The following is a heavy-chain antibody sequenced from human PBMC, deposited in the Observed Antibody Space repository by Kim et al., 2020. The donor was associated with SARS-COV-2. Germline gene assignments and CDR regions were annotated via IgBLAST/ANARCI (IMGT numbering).Heavy chain of an antibody. CDR3: ARAGVRVGGADY. D-gene: IGHD1-26*01. Sequence: GGSLRLSCAASGFTFSSYWMHWVRQGPGKGLVWVSRINTDGSSTSYADSVQGRFTISRDNAKNTLNLQMNSLRAEDTAVYYCARAGVRVGGADYWGQGILVTVSS. CDR1: GFTFSSYW. V-gene: IGHV3-74*01. J-gene: IGHJ4*02. CDR2: INTDGSST.